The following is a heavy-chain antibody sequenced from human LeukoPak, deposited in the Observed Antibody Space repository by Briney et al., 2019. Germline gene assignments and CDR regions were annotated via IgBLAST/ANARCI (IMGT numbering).Heavy chain of an antibody. CDR2: IIPIFGTA. D-gene: IGHD4-17*01. CDR3: ARRAYYGDYISDYFDY. V-gene: IGHV1-69*01. J-gene: IGHJ4*02. CDR1: GGTFSSYA. Sequence: ASVKVSCKASGGTFSSYAISWVRQAPGQGLEWMGGIIPIFGTANYAQKFQGRVTITADESTSTAYMELSSLRSEDTAVYYCARRAYYGDYISDYFDYWGQGTLVTVSS.